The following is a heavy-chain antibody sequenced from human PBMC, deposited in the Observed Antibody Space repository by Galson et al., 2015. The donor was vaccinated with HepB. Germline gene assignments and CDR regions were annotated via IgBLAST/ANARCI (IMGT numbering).Heavy chain of an antibody. CDR2: IKSKTDGGTT. D-gene: IGHD3-3*01. V-gene: IGHV3-15*07. Sequence: SLRLSCAASGFTFSNAWMNWVRQAPGKGLEWVGRIKSKTDGGTTDYAAPVKGRFTISRDDSKNTLYLQMNSLKTEDTAVYYCTTESPLRFLEWISGFDYWGQGTLVTVSS. J-gene: IGHJ4*02. CDR1: GFTFSNAW. CDR3: TTESPLRFLEWISGFDY.